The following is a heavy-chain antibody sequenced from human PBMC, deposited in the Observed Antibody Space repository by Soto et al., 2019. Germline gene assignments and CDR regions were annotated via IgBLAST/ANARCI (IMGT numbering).Heavy chain of an antibody. CDR1: GYTFTSYG. CDR3: ARFGVVIMGNWFAP. D-gene: IGHD3-3*01. J-gene: IGHJ5*02. CDR2: ISAYKGNT. Sequence: ASVKVSCRASGYTFTSYGISWVRQAPGQGRERMGWISAYKGNTNYAQKLQGRGTMTTDTCKSTAYMELRRLRPHATPVYSCARFGVVIMGNWFAPWAQGTLATVSS. V-gene: IGHV1-18*01.